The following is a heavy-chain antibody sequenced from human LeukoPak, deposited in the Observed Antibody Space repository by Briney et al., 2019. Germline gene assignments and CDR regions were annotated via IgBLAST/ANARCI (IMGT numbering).Heavy chain of an antibody. J-gene: IGHJ4*02. CDR2: ISYDGSNK. Sequence: GSLRPSCAASGFTFSSYAMHWVRQAPGKGLEWVAVISYDGSNKYYADSVKGRFAISRDNSKNTLYLQMNSLRAEDTAVYYCARIFGPYYDFWSGYFDYWGQGTLVTVSS. CDR1: GFTFSSYA. CDR3: ARIFGPYYDFWSGYFDY. V-gene: IGHV3-30*09. D-gene: IGHD3-3*01.